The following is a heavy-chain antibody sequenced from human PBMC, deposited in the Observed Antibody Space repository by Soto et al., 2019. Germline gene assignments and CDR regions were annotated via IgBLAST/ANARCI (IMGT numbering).Heavy chain of an antibody. CDR2: ISSSSSTI. CDR3: ARDAIEISGYERILDY. J-gene: IGHJ4*02. CDR1: GFNFSSYS. V-gene: IGHV3-48*01. D-gene: IGHD5-12*01. Sequence: EVQLVESGGGLVQPGGSLRLSCAASGFNFSSYSMNWVRQAPGKGLEWVSYISSSSSTIYYAGSVKGRFTISRDNAKNSLYLQMKSMRAKDTAVYYCARDAIEISGYERILDYWGQGTLVTVAS.